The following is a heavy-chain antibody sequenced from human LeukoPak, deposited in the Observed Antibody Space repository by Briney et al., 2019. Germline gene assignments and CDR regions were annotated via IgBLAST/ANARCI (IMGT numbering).Heavy chain of an antibody. Sequence: ASVKVSCKXSGYTVTNNGISWVRQAPGQGLEWMGWINPYNGNTKYAQKFQGRVSMTTDTSTSTAYMELRSLRSDDTAIFYCARDAGWPQSFDYWGQGTLVTVSS. J-gene: IGHJ4*02. CDR3: ARDAGWPQSFDY. V-gene: IGHV1-18*01. D-gene: IGHD6-19*01. CDR2: INPYNGNT. CDR1: GYTVTNNG.